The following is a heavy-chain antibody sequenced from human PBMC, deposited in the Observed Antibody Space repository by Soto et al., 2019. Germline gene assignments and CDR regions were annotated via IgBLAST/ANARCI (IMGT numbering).Heavy chain of an antibody. CDR2: INHSGST. V-gene: IGHV4-34*01. Sequence: SETLSLTCAVYGGSFSGYYWSWIRQPPGKGLEWIGEINHSGSTNYNPSLKSRVTISVDTSKTQFSLKLSSVTAADTAVYYCARKGRTRVRGVRYGMDVWGQGTTVTVSS. CDR3: ARKGRTRVRGVRYGMDV. J-gene: IGHJ6*02. D-gene: IGHD3-10*01. CDR1: GGSFSGYY.